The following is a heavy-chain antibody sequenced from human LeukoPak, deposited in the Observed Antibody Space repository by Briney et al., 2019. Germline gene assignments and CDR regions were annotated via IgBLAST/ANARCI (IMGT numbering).Heavy chain of an antibody. V-gene: IGHV4-39*01. CDR2: IYYSGTT. CDR1: GGSISSSSYY. Sequence: SETLSLTCSVSGGSISSSSYYWGWIRQPPGKGLEWIGTIYYSGTTYYNPSLRSRVTISVDMSTNQFSLKLSSVAAADTAVYYCARHFQWGLLNWGQGTLVTVSS. CDR3: ARHFQWGLLN. J-gene: IGHJ4*02. D-gene: IGHD1-26*01.